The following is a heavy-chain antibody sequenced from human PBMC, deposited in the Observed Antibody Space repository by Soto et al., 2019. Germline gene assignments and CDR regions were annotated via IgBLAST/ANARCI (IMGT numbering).Heavy chain of an antibody. CDR3: AKDAVYKDGLWLMDS. V-gene: IGHV3-23*01. D-gene: IGHD2-21*01. Sequence: GGSLRLSCAASGFTISTYAMTWVRQAPGKGLECVSGVTGSGGQIHYADSVRGRFTISKDNSKNTLYLQMSSLREEDTALYYCAKDAVYKDGLWLMDSWGQGTLVTVSS. CDR2: VTGSGGQI. J-gene: IGHJ5*02. CDR1: GFTISTYA.